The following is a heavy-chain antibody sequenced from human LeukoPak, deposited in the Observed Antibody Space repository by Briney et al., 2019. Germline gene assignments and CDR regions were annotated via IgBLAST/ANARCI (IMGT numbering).Heavy chain of an antibody. Sequence: GESLKISCKGSGYSFTSYWIGWVRQMPGKGLEWMGIIYPGDSDTRYSPSFQGQVTISADKSINTAYLQWSSLKASDTAMYYCARQPDYYNSGSYPFDYWGQGTLVTVSS. J-gene: IGHJ4*02. CDR3: ARQPDYYNSGSYPFDY. CDR2: IYPGDSDT. V-gene: IGHV5-51*01. D-gene: IGHD3-10*01. CDR1: GYSFTSYW.